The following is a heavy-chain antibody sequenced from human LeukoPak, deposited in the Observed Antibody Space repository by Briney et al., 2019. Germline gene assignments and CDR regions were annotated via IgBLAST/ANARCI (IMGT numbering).Heavy chain of an antibody. J-gene: IGHJ6*02. CDR3: ARESRVGYSYGYHYYYGMDV. CDR2: ISADNGNT. Sequence: GASVKVSCKASGYTFTNYGISWVRQAPGQGLEWMGWISADNGNTNYAQKLQGRVTMTTDTSTSTAYMELGSLGSDDTAVYYCARESRVGYSYGYHYYYGMDVWGQGTTVTVSS. V-gene: IGHV1-18*01. D-gene: IGHD5-18*01. CDR1: GYTFTNYG.